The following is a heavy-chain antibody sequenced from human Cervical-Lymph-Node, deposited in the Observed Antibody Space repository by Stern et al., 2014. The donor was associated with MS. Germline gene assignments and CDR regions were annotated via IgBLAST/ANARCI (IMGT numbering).Heavy chain of an antibody. CDR1: GFSVATAGVG. D-gene: IGHD2-15*01. J-gene: IGHJ4*02. V-gene: IGHV2-5*02. CDR3: AHSRVKYCRGGTCYSSLFDY. Sequence: ITLKESGPTLVKPTQTVTLTCTLSGFSVATAGVGVGWIRQPPGIALEWLVLTYLDDDKLYSPSLKNRLTIIKDSSKNQVVLTMTNVDPVDTATYYGAHSRVKYCRGGTCYSSLFDYWGQGTLVTVSS. CDR2: TYLDDDK.